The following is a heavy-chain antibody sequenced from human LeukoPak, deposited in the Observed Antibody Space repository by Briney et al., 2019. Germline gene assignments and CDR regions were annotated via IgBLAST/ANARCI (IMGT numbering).Heavy chain of an antibody. Sequence: PGGSLRLSCAASGFTFRSWALYWVHPAPGQGLDPVSGISGSGGHTYCAGSLKARFTISRDNSKNTVFLQMDSLRADGTAVYYCAKTTAGYSSGRYPGWPVDYWGLGTLVTVSS. CDR2: ISGSGGHT. D-gene: IGHD6-19*01. J-gene: IGHJ4*02. CDR1: GFTFRSWA. CDR3: AKTTAGYSSGRYPGWPVDY. V-gene: IGHV3-23*01.